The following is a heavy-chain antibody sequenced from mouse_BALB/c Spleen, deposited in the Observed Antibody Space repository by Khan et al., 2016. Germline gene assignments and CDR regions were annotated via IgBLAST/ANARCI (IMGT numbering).Heavy chain of an antibody. Sequence: EVKLLESGPDLVKPSQSLSLTRTVTGYSITSGYSWHWIRQFPGNKLEWMGYIHYSGGTKYIPSLKSRISITRDTSKNQFFLQLNSVTPEDTATYYCTRSHGYYAMDYWGQGTSVTVSS. V-gene: IGHV3-1*02. J-gene: IGHJ4*01. CDR2: IHYSGGT. CDR3: TRSHGYYAMDY. CDR1: GYSITSGYS.